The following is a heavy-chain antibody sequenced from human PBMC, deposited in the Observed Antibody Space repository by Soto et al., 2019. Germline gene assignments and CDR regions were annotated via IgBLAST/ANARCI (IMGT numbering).Heavy chain of an antibody. CDR3: GRDQSGTGYYVDWFDP. Sequence: ASVKVSCKASGYTFTRSGISWVRQAPGQGLEWMGWISTYNGDTNYAQTFQGRVTMTTDTSTSTAYMELRSLRSDDTAVYYCGRDQSGTGYYVDWFDPWGQGTLVTVSS. J-gene: IGHJ5*02. CDR2: ISTYNGDT. V-gene: IGHV1-18*01. CDR1: GYTFTRSG. D-gene: IGHD3-10*02.